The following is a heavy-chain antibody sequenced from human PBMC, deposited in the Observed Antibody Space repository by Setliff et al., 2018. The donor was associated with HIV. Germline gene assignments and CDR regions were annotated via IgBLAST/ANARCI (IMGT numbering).Heavy chain of an antibody. Sequence: ASVKVSCKASGYMFTDYYIHWVRQAPGQGLEWMGWINPKSGDTKYAKNFQGRVTMTWDTSTSTGYMEVYRLRSDDTAVYFCARSCRSSGYCHFDYWGQGTLVTVSS. CDR1: GYMFTDYY. V-gene: IGHV1-2*02. CDR2: INPKSGDT. J-gene: IGHJ4*02. D-gene: IGHD3-22*01. CDR3: ARSCRSSGYCHFDY.